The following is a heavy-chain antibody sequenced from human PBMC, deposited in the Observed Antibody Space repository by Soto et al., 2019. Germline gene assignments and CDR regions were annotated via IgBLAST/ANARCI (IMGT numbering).Heavy chain of an antibody. CDR2: IYPGDSDT. CDR3: ARLGYLPYYYYYYGMDV. V-gene: IGHV5-51*01. J-gene: IGHJ6*02. CDR1: GYSFTSYW. Sequence: PGESLKISCKGSGYSFTSYWIGWVRQMPGKGLEWMGIIYPGDSDTRYSPSFQGQVTISADKSISTAYLQWSSLKASDTAMYYCARLGYLPYYYYYYGMDVWGQGTTVTVSS. D-gene: IGHD5-18*01.